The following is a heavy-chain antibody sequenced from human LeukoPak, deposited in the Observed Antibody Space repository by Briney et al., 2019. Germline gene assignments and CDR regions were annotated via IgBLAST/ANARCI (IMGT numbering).Heavy chain of an antibody. CDR3: ARDLEHCDSTSCHSWFDP. CDR2: IFTSGST. Sequence: SETLSLTCTVSGGSISTYHWSWIRQPAGKGLEWIGRIFTSGSTSYNPSLKSRVTISVDKSKNQFSLKLSSVTAADTAVYYCARDLEHCDSTSCHSWFDPWGQGTLVTVSS. D-gene: IGHD2-2*01. V-gene: IGHV4-4*07. J-gene: IGHJ5*02. CDR1: GGSISTYH.